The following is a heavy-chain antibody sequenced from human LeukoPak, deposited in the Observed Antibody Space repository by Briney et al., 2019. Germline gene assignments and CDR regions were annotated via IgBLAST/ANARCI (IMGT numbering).Heavy chain of an antibody. V-gene: IGHV1-18*01. CDR3: ARDIVVVVGSYDGGWFDP. Sequence: GASVKVSCKASGYTFTSYGISWVRQAPGQGLEWMGWISAYNGNTNYAQKLQGRVTMTTDTSTSTAYMELRSLRSDDTAVYYCARDIVVVVGSYDGGWFDPWGQGTLVTVSS. CDR1: GYTFTSYG. CDR2: ISAYNGNT. D-gene: IGHD2-15*01. J-gene: IGHJ5*02.